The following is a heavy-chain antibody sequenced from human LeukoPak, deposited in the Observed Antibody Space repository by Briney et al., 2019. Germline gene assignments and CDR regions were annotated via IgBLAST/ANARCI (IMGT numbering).Heavy chain of an antibody. J-gene: IGHJ4*02. Sequence: SQALSLTCDISGDSVSSNSAAWNWIRQSPSRSLEWLGRTYYRSEWYNDYAISVKSRMTINADTSKNQFSLQLNSVAPEDTAVYYCAKGRWALFDCWGQGTLVIVSS. V-gene: IGHV6-1*01. CDR3: AKGRWALFDC. CDR1: GDSVSSNSAA. D-gene: IGHD3-10*01. CDR2: TYYRSEWYN.